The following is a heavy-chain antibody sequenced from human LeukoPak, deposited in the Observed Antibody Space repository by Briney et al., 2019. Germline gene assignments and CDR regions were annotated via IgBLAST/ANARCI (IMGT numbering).Heavy chain of an antibody. CDR1: GGSISSSSYY. CDR2: IYDSGST. V-gene: IGHV4-39*01. CDR3: ASVKWELGS. Sequence: SETLSLTCTVSGGSISSSSYYWGWIRQPPGKGLEWIGSIYDSGSTYYNPSLKSRVTISVDTSKNQFSLKLSSVTAADTAVYYCASVKWELGSWGQGTLVTVSS. J-gene: IGHJ5*02. D-gene: IGHD1-26*01.